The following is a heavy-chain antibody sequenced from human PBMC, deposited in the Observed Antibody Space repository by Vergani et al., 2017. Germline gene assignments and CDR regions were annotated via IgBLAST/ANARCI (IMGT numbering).Heavy chain of an antibody. D-gene: IGHD2-2*01. CDR1: GYTFSNFG. CDR2: ISAYNGNI. V-gene: IGHV1-18*01. J-gene: IGHJ6*02. CDR3: ARDRFPEYCSSPSCQKGYYYGMDV. Sequence: QVQLVQSGVEVKKSGASVKVSCKASGYTFSNFGINWVRQAPGQGLEWMGWISAYNGNINYAQKLQGRVSMTTDTSTNTAYMELRSLRSDDTAVYYCARDRFPEYCSSPSCQKGYYYGMDVWGQGTTVTVSS.